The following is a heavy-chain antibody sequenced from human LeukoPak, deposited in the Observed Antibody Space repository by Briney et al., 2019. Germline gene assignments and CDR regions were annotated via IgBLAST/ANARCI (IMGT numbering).Heavy chain of an antibody. CDR1: GYTFTSYG. V-gene: IGHV1-18*01. D-gene: IGHD3-22*01. CDR2: ISAYNGNT. CDR3: ARVGVTYYYDSSGYTPPDY. Sequence: GASVKVSCKASGYTFTSYGISWVRQAPGQGLEWMGWISAYNGNTNYAQKLQGRVTMTTDTSTSTAYMELRSLRSDDTAVYYRARVGVTYYYDSSGYTPPDYWGQGTLVTVSS. J-gene: IGHJ4*02.